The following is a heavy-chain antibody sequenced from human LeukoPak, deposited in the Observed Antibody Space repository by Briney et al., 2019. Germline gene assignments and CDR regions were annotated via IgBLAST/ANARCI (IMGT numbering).Heavy chain of an antibody. CDR1: GFSLTTSGMC. J-gene: IGHJ4*02. CDR2: IDWDDDK. V-gene: IGHV2-70*01. Sequence: SGPALVKPTQTLTLTCTVSGFSLTTSGMCVSWIRQPPGKALEWLALIDWDDDKSYSTSLKTRLTISKDTSKNQVVLTMTNMDPVDTATYYCARGSSHGFDYWGQGTLVTASS. CDR3: ARGSSHGFDY.